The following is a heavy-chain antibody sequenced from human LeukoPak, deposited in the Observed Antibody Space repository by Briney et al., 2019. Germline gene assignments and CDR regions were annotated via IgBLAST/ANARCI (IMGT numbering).Heavy chain of an antibody. CDR3: ARASVLYDAFDI. CDR2: IYYSGST. CDR1: GGSISSYY. J-gene: IGHJ3*02. V-gene: IGHV4-39*01. Sequence: SETLSLTCTVSGGSISSYYWSWIRQPPGKGLEWIGSIYYSGSTYYNPSLKSRVTISVDTSRNQFSLKLSSVTAADTAVYYCARASVLYDAFDIWGQGTMVTVSS.